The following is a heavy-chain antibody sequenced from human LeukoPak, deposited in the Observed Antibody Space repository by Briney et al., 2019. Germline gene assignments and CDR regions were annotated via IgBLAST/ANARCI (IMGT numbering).Heavy chain of an antibody. CDR3: ARRSTVTTYYFDY. V-gene: IGHV4-38-2*01. CDR1: DYSINSGYY. D-gene: IGHD4-11*01. CDR2: IYHSGST. Sequence: PSETLSLTCAVSDYSINSGYYWGWIRQPPGKGLEWIGSIYHSGSTYYNPSLKSRVTISVDTSKNQFSLNLSSVTAADTAVYYCARRSTVTTYYFDYWGQGTLVTVSS. J-gene: IGHJ4*02.